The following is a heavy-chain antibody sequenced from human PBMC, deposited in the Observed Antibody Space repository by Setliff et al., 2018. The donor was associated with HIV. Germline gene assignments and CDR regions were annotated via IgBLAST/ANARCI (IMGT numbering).Heavy chain of an antibody. CDR1: GVSFSGYY. J-gene: IGHJ6*03. CDR3: ARDATSEGYMDV. CDR2: IYVYNSGST. V-gene: IGHV4-4*08. Sequence: NPSETLSLTCTVSGVSFSGYYWSWIRQPPGKGLEWIGYIYVYNSGSTNYNPSLKSRVTISVDTSENQFSLKLTSVTAADTAMYFCARDATSEGYMDVWGKGTTVTVSS.